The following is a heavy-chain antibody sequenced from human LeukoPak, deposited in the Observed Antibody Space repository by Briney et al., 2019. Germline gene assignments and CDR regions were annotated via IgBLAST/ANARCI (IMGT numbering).Heavy chain of an antibody. CDR3: ARRGTTSGIKTYYYYYMDV. J-gene: IGHJ6*03. Sequence: SVKVSCKASGGTFSSYAISWVRQAPGQGLEWMGGIIPIFGTANYAQKFQGRVTITADESTSTAYMELSSLRSEDTAVYYCARRGTTSGIKTYYYYYMDVWGKGTTVTVSS. CDR2: IIPIFGTA. D-gene: IGHD2-2*01. V-gene: IGHV1-69*01. CDR1: GGTFSSYA.